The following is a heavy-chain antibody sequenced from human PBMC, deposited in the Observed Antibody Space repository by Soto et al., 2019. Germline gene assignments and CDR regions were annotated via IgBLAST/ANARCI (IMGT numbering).Heavy chain of an antibody. J-gene: IGHJ4*02. Sequence: QVQLQQWGAGLLKPSETLSLTCAVYGGSFSGYYWSWIRQPPGKGLEWIGEINHSGSTNYNPSLTSRFTISVDTSKNQFSLKLSSVTAADTAVYYCARASSYDIWTGYRPKKYYLDYWGQGTLVTVSS. CDR3: ARASSYDIWTGYRPKKYYLDY. CDR2: INHSGST. D-gene: IGHD3-9*01. CDR1: GGSFSGYY. V-gene: IGHV4-34*01.